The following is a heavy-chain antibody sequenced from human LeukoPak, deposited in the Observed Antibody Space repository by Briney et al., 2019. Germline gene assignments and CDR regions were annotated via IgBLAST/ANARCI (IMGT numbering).Heavy chain of an antibody. D-gene: IGHD3-22*01. CDR1: GGSIISSNHY. V-gene: IGHV4-39*02. CDR2: ISYSGGT. CDR3: AREVEYYDSSGYRPHAFDI. J-gene: IGHJ3*02. Sequence: SETLSLTCTVSGGSIISSNHYWGWTRQPPGKGLEWFGSISYSGGTAYNPSLRSRVTISVDTSKIQFSLKVSSVTAADTAVYYCAREVEYYDSSGYRPHAFDIWGQGTLVTVSS.